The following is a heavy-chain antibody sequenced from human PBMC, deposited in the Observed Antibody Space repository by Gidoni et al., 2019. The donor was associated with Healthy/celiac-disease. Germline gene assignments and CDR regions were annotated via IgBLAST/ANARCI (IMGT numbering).Heavy chain of an antibody. D-gene: IGHD3-10*01. CDR2: INHSGRT. CDR3: AGGLYTARPRSGNFDL. J-gene: IGHJ2*01. V-gene: IGHV4-34*01. CDR1: GGSFTGYY. Sequence: QVQLQQWGAGLFKPSETLSLTCAVSGGSFTGYYWSWIRQPPGKGLEWIGEINHSGRTNYNPSLKSRVTISVDTSKNQFSLKLSSVTAADTAVYYCAGGLYTARPRSGNFDLWGRGTLVTVSS.